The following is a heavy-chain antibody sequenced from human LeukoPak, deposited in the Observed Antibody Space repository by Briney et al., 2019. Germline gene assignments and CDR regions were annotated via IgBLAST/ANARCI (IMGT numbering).Heavy chain of an antibody. CDR1: GYTFTNYG. D-gene: IGHD3-3*01. Sequence: ASVKVSCKASGYTFTNYGISWVRQAPGQGLEWMGWIGAYNSNTNYAQKLQGRVTMTTDTSTSTAYMELRSLRSDDTAVYYCARDIRVESWASYYFDYWGQGTLVTVSS. CDR2: IGAYNSNT. V-gene: IGHV1-18*01. J-gene: IGHJ4*02. CDR3: ARDIRVESWASYYFDY.